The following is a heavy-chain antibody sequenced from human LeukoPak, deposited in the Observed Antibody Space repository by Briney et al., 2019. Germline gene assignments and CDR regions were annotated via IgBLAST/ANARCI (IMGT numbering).Heavy chain of an antibody. CDR2: IKQDGSEK. CDR3: AKPYYYGSGPFSDAFDI. V-gene: IGHV3-7*03. Sequence: GGSLRLSCAASGFTFSSYWMSWVRQAPGKGLEWVANIKQDGSEKYYVDSVKGRFTISRDNAKNSLYLQMNSLRAEDTALYYCAKPYYYGSGPFSDAFDIWGQGTMVTVSS. J-gene: IGHJ3*02. CDR1: GFTFSSYW. D-gene: IGHD3-10*01.